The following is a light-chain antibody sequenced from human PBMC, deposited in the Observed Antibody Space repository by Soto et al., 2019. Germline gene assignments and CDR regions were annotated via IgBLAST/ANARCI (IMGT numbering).Light chain of an antibody. J-gene: IGKJ4*01. CDR1: QSVSRN. Sequence: EIVLTQSPATLSVSPGARVTLSCRASQSVSRNIAWFQQKPGQAPRLLIHAASTRATGIPARFSGIWSGTALTITISSLQSEDFEVYDGQQSYRWPVTFGGGTKVDIK. CDR3: QQSYRWPVT. V-gene: IGKV3-15*01. CDR2: AAS.